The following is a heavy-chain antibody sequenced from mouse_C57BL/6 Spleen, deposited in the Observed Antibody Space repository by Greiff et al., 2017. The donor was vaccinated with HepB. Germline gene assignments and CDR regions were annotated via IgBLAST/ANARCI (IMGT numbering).Heavy chain of an antibody. V-gene: IGHV1-22*01. CDR1: GYTFTDYN. J-gene: IGHJ3*01. D-gene: IGHD1-1*01. CDR2: INPNNGGT. Sequence: EVQLQQSGPELVKPGASVKMSCKASGYTFTDYNMHWVKQSHGKSLEWIGYINPNNGGTSYNQKFKGKATLTVNKSSSTAYMELRSLTSEDSAVYYCARSGYYGSPAWSAHWGQGTLVTISA. CDR3: ARSGYYGSPAWSAH.